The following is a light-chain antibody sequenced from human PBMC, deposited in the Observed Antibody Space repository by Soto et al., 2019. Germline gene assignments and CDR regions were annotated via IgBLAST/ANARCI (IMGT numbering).Light chain of an antibody. V-gene: IGKV3-20*01. CDR1: QCVISIY. CDR2: GAS. J-gene: IGKJ1*01. CDR3: HQYDSSTKP. Sequence: EIVFTQSPCTLSLSPGERATLSCRARQCVISIYLAWHHHKPGQAPRLLIYGASSRPTGIPDRSSGTGSRTHLTLTISRLAHDDFALYSCHQYDSSTKPFAQRTKVDIK.